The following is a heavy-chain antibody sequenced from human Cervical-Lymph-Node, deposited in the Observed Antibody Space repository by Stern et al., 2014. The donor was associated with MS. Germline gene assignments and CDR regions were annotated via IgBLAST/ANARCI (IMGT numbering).Heavy chain of an antibody. J-gene: IGHJ4*02. V-gene: IGHV4-34*01. D-gene: IGHD6-13*01. CDR3: ARVPSSSWYLDY. Sequence: QVQLQQWGAGLLKPSETLSLTCAVYGGSFSGYYWSWIRQPPGKGLEWIGEINHSGSTNYNPSLKSRVTISVDTSKNQFSLKLSSVTAADTAVYYCARVPSSSWYLDYWGQGTLVTVSS. CDR1: GGSFSGYY. CDR2: INHSGST.